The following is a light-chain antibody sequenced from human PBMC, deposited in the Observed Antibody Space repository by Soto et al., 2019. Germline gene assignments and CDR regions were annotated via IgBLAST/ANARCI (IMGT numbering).Light chain of an antibody. CDR2: DVS. CDR1: SSDVGGYNY. J-gene: IGLJ7*01. CDR3: SSYTSSSTRAV. V-gene: IGLV2-14*01. Sequence: QSALTQPASVSGSPGQSITISCTGTSSDVGGYNYVSWYQQHPGKAPKLMIYDVSNRPSGVSNRFSGSKSGNTASLTISGLQAEDEADSYCSSYTSSSTRAVFGGGTQLTVL.